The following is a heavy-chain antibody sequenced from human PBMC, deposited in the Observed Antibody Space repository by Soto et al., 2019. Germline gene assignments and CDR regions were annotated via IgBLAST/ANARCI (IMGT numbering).Heavy chain of an antibody. J-gene: IGHJ4*02. V-gene: IGHV3-30-3*01. CDR3: ARVPPVTTGFDY. CDR2: ISYDGSNK. D-gene: IGHD4-17*01. Sequence: PGGALGLSSAASGFTCSSYAMDLVRQAPGKGLEWVAVISYDGSNKYYADSVKGRFTISRDNSKNTLYLQMNSLRAEDTAMYYCARVPPVTTGFDYWGQGTLVTVSS. CDR1: GFTCSSYA.